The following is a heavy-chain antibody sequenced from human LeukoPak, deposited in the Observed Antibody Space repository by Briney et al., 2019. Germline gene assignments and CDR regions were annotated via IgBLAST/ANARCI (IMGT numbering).Heavy chain of an antibody. CDR1: GFTFSSYA. CDR2: ISGSGGST. D-gene: IGHD3-22*01. V-gene: IGHV3-23*01. J-gene: IGHJ4*02. CDR3: AKSYYYDSSGYSDY. Sequence: SGGSLRLSCAASGFTFSSYAMSWVRQAPGKGPEWVSAISGSGGSTYYADSVKGRFTISRDNSKNTLYLQMNSLRAEDTAVYYCAKSYYYDSSGYSDYWGQGTLVTVSS.